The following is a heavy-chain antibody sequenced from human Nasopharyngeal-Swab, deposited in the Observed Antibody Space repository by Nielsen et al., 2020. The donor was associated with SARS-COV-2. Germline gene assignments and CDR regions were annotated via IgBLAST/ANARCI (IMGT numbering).Heavy chain of an antibody. CDR3: ASPRGYYDSSGAFDY. Sequence: GVSLKISCAASGFTFSSYSMNWVRQAPGKGLEWVSSISSSSSYIYYADSVKGRFTISRDNAKNSLYLQMNSLRAEDTAVYYCASPRGYYDSSGAFDYWDQGTLVTVSS. D-gene: IGHD3-22*01. CDR2: ISSSSSYI. V-gene: IGHV3-21*01. CDR1: GFTFSSYS. J-gene: IGHJ4*02.